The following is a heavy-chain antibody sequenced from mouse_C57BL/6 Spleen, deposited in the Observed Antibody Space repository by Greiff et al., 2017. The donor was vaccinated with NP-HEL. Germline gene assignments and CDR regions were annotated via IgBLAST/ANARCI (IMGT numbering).Heavy chain of an antibody. CDR3: ARKLPGNAMDY. Sequence: QVQLQQSGAELVKPGASVKMSCKASGYTFTSYWITWVKQRPGQGLEWIGDIYPGSGSTNYNEKFKSKATLTVDTSSSTAYMQLSSLTSEDSAVYYCARKLPGNAMDYWGQGTSVTVSS. V-gene: IGHV1-55*01. CDR1: GYTFTSYW. CDR2: IYPGSGST. J-gene: IGHJ4*01. D-gene: IGHD1-1*01.